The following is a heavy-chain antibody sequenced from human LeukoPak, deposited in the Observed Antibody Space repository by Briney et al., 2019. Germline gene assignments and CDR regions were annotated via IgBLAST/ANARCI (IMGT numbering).Heavy chain of an antibody. D-gene: IGHD3-10*01. CDR2: FDPEDGET. CDR1: GYTLTELS. Sequence: ASVKVSCKVSGYTLTELSMHWVRQAPGKGLEWMGGFDPEDGETIYAQKFQGRVTMTEDTSTDTAYMELSSLRSKDTAVYYCATGEITMVRGVTITSDYWGQGTLVTVSS. V-gene: IGHV1-24*01. J-gene: IGHJ4*02. CDR3: ATGEITMVRGVTITSDY.